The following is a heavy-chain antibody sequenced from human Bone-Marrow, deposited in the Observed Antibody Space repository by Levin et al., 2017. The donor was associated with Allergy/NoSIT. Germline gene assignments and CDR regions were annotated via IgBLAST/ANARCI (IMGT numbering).Heavy chain of an antibody. Sequence: LSLTCAASGFPFSSSAMSWVRQAPGKGLEWVSAISGSGTSTYYADSVKGRFTISRDNSKNTLYLQMNSLRAEDTAVYYCAKYSGYELYWGQGTLVTVSS. CDR3: AKYSGYELY. CDR1: GFPFSSSA. CDR2: ISGSGTST. V-gene: IGHV3-23*01. D-gene: IGHD5-12*01. J-gene: IGHJ4*02.